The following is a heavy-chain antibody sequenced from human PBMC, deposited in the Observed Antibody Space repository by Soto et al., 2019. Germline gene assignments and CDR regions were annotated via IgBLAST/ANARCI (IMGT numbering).Heavy chain of an antibody. CDR2: IHGDGDYS. CDR3: AKNRGGGCYTNWSFAV. CDR1: GFMFSCCA. J-gene: IGHJ2*01. V-gene: IGHV3-23*01. D-gene: IGHD2-8*02. Sequence: EVQLLDSGGGLVQPGGSLRLSCAASGFMFSCCAMSWVRQAPGKGLEWVSTIHGDGDYSHYTDSVEGRFTISRDNSRNPLYLQRTSLRGEDTAVYYCAKNRGGGCYTNWSFAVWGRGTLVTVSS.